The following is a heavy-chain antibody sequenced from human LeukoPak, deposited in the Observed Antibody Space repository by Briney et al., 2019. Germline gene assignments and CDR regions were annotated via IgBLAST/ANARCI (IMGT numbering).Heavy chain of an antibody. Sequence: GGSLRLSCAASGFTFSSYGMYWVRQAPGKGLEWVAVISYDGSNKYYADSVKGRFTISRDNSKNTLYLQMNSLRAEDTAVYYCARDGGYCSGGSCYSWFDPWGQGTLVTVSS. CDR1: GFTFSSYG. V-gene: IGHV3-30*19. CDR3: ARDGGYCSGGSCYSWFDP. D-gene: IGHD2-15*01. J-gene: IGHJ5*02. CDR2: ISYDGSNK.